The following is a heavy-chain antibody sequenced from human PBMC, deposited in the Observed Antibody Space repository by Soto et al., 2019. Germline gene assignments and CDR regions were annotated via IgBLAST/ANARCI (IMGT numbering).Heavy chain of an antibody. CDR2: MNPNSGNT. CDR1: GYTFTSYD. D-gene: IGHD3-16*02. J-gene: IGHJ4*02. V-gene: IGHV1-8*01. CDR3: ARPNYDYVGGIYRGGLDY. Sequence: AVQVSCKASGYTFTSYDINWVRQATGQGLEWMGWMNPNSGNTGYAQKFQGRVTMTRNTSISTAYMELSSLRSEDTAVYYCARPNYDYVGGIYRGGLDYWGQGTLVTVSS.